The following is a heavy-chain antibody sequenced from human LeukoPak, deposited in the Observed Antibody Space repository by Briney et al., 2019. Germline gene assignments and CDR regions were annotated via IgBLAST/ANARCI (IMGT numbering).Heavy chain of an antibody. J-gene: IGHJ4*02. D-gene: IGHD1-26*01. Sequence: PGGSLRLSCAASGFTFSSFAMSWVRQAPGKGLEWVSSISSSSSYIYYADSMKGRITVSRDNAKNSLYLQMNSLRAEDAAVYYCARGVGATPAFFDYWGQGTLVTVSS. V-gene: IGHV3-21*01. CDR2: ISSSSSYI. CDR1: GFTFSSFA. CDR3: ARGVGATPAFFDY.